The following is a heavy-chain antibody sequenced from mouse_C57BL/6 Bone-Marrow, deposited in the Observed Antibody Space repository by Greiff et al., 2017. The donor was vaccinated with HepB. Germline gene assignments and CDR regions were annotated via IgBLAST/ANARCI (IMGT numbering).Heavy chain of an antibody. CDR2: TWSGGST. CDR1: GFSLTSYG. Sequence: QVQLKESGPGLVQPSQSLSITCTVSGFSLTSYGVHWVRQPPGKGLEWLGVTWSGGSTDYNAAFISRLSISKDNSKSQVFFKMNSLQADDTAIYYCAKKGSHWYFDVWGTGTTVTVSS. J-gene: IGHJ1*03. V-gene: IGHV2-4*01. D-gene: IGHD1-1*02. CDR3: AKKGSHWYFDV.